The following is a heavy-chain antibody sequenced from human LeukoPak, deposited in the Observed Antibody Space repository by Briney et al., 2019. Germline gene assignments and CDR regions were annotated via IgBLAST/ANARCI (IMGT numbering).Heavy chain of an antibody. CDR2: INTDGSTT. CDR1: GFTFSTYW. D-gene: IGHD3-16*02. J-gene: IGHJ4*02. CDR3: AKGLTFGGVIVMKDYFDY. V-gene: IGHV3-74*01. Sequence: TGGSLRLSCAGSGFTFSTYWMHWVRQAPGGGLVWVSGINTDGSTTSYADSVKGRFTISRDNAKNSLYLQMNSLRAEDTALYYCAKGLTFGGVIVMKDYFDYWGQGTLVTVSS.